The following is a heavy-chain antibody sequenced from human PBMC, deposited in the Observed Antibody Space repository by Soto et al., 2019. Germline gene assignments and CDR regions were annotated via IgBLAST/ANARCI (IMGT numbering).Heavy chain of an antibody. Sequence: EVQLVESGGRLVKPGGSLRLSCAVSGFALSSYSIVWVRQAPGKGLEWVSFTFNYAGRLYYADSAKGRFAISRDDAKNSVYLQMNSLRAEVTAVYYCAREEGYCGGGYSFRSAFDLWSQGTVVTVSS. CDR3: AREEGYCGGGYSFRSAFDL. CDR1: GFALSSYS. V-gene: IGHV3-21*01. J-gene: IGHJ3*01. D-gene: IGHD2-15*01. CDR2: TFNYAGRL.